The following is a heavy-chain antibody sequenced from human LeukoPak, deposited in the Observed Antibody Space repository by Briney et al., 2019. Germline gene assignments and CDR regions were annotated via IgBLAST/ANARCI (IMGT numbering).Heavy chain of an antibody. CDR1: GFTFSSYC. Sequence: GGTLSLSCAVSGFTFSSYCMNRVRQPPGKGLEWVSSLTSSSSYIYYADSVKGRFTIYRDNAKNSLYLQMKSLRAEDTAVYYCARDISKAMGFDPWGQGTLVTVSS. J-gene: IGHJ5*02. CDR2: LTSSSSYI. CDR3: ARDISKAMGFDP. D-gene: IGHD3-3*02. V-gene: IGHV3-21*01.